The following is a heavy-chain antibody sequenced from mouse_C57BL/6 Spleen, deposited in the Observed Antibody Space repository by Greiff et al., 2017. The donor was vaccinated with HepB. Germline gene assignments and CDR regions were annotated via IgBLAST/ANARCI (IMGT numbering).Heavy chain of an antibody. CDR3: ARGGYYYGSSYWYFDV. CDR1: GYTFTDYN. Sequence: VQLQQSGPELVKPGASVKMSCKASGYTFTDYNMHWVKQSHGKSLEWIGYINPNNGGTSYNQKFKGKATLTVNKSSSTAYMELRSLTSEDSAVYYCARGGYYYGSSYWYFDVWGTGTTVTVSS. J-gene: IGHJ1*03. V-gene: IGHV1-22*01. D-gene: IGHD1-1*01. CDR2: INPNNGGT.